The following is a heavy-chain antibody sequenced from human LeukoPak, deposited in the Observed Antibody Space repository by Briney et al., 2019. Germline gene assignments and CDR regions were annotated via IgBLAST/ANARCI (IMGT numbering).Heavy chain of an antibody. CDR3: ARGARDIVVVPAAATFDY. CDR1: GGSFSGYY. Sequence: SETLSLTCAVYGGSFSGYYWSWIRQPPGKGLEWIGEINHSGSTNYNPSLKSRVTISVDTSKNQFSLKLSSVTAADTAVYYCARGARDIVVVPAAATFDYWGQGTLVTVPS. J-gene: IGHJ4*02. CDR2: INHSGST. V-gene: IGHV4-34*01. D-gene: IGHD2-2*01.